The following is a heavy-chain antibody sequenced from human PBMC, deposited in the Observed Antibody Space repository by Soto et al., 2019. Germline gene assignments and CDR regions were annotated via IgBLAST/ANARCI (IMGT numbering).Heavy chain of an antibody. V-gene: IGHV1-3*01. CDR2: INAGNGNT. D-gene: IGHD6-19*01. J-gene: IGHJ4*02. CDR1: GYTFTSYA. Sequence: QVQLVQSGAEVKKPGASVKVSCKASGYTFTSYAMHWVRQAPGQRLEWMGWINAGNGNTKYSQKFQGRVTITRDTSASTAYMELSSLRSEDTAVYYCASGEQWLPIDYWGQGTLVTVSS. CDR3: ASGEQWLPIDY.